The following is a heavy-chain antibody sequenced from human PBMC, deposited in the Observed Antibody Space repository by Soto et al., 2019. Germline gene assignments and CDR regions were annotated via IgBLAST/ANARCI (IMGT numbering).Heavy chain of an antibody. D-gene: IGHD3-22*01. J-gene: IGHJ3*01. CDR3: ALVYDSSGFYHAFNV. V-gene: IGHV2-5*04. Sequence: QITLKESGPTLVKPTQTLTLTCTFSGFSLPTSGVGVGWIRQPPGKALEWLALIYWNDDKQYNPSLKSRLTVTKDTSNNRVVLTMKNMDPVDTGTYHCALVYDSSGFYHAFNVWGKGTMVTVSS. CDR2: IYWNDDK. CDR1: GFSLPTSGVG.